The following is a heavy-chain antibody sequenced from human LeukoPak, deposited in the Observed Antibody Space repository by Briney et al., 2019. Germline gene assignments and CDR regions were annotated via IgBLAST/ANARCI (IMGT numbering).Heavy chain of an antibody. D-gene: IGHD2-8*01. CDR1: GFTFSSYA. V-gene: IGHV3-23*01. Sequence: GGSLRLSCAASGFTFSSYAMSWVRQAPGKGLEWVSAISGSGGSTYYADSVKGPFTISRDNSKNTLYLQMNSLRAEDTAIYYCAKDSMVYATGALDPWGQGTLVTVSS. CDR3: AKDSMVYATGALDP. J-gene: IGHJ5*02. CDR2: ISGSGGST.